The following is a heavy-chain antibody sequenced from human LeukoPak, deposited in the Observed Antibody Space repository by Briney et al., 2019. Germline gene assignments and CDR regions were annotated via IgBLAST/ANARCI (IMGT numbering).Heavy chain of an antibody. CDR1: GDSISGYF. Sequence: SETLSLTCTVSGDSISGYFWTWIRQPPGKGLEWIGYIYYSGSTNYNASLKSRVTISVYTSKNQFSLKLSSVTAADTAVYYCARLGDGDNLRYFDYWGQGTLVTVSS. D-gene: IGHD5-24*01. V-gene: IGHV4-59*08. CDR2: IYYSGST. CDR3: ARLGDGDNLRYFDY. J-gene: IGHJ4*02.